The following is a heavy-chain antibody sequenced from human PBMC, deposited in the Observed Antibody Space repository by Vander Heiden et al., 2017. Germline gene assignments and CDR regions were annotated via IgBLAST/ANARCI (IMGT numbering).Heavy chain of an antibody. V-gene: IGHV3-74*01. D-gene: IGHD4-17*01. J-gene: IGHJ4*02. Sequence: EVQLVESGGGLVQPAGSLRLSSAASGFTFSRYWMHWVRHAPWKGLGWVSHINSDGSSTSYADSVKGRFTIARDNAKNTLYLQMNSLRAEDTAVYYCAMSGDYGRFDYWGQGTLVTVSS. CDR3: AMSGDYGRFDY. CDR1: GFTFSRYW. CDR2: INSDGSST.